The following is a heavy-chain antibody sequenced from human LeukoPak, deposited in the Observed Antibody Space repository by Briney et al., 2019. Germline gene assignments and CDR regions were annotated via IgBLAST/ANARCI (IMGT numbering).Heavy chain of an antibody. J-gene: IGHJ5*02. CDR3: ARGSGWYYP. V-gene: IGHV4-59*08. Sequence: SETLSLTCTVSGGSISSYYWSWIRQPPGKGLEWIGYIYYSGSTSYNPSLKSRVTISVDTSKNQFSLKLSSVTAADTAVYYCARGSGWYYPWGQGTLATVSS. D-gene: IGHD6-19*01. CDR1: GGSISSYY. CDR2: IYYSGST.